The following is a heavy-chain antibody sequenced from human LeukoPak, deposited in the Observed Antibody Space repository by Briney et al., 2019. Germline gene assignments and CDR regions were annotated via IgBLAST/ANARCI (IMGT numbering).Heavy chain of an antibody. Sequence: GGSLRLSCAVSGFTVSSNYMTWVRQAPGKGLEWVSVIYSDGSTFYTDSVKGRFTISRDNSKNTLYLQMNSLRVEDTAVYYCATDFRYGSAWGPGTLLTVSS. CDR3: ATDFRYGSA. J-gene: IGHJ4*02. CDR2: IYSDGST. V-gene: IGHV3-66*01. CDR1: GFTVSSNY. D-gene: IGHD3-10*01.